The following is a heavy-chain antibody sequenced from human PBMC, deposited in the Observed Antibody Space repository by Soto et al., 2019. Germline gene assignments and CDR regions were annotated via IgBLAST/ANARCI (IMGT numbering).Heavy chain of an antibody. CDR1: GFTFSSYG. D-gene: IGHD3-22*01. Sequence: GALRLSCAASGFTFSSYGMHWVRQAPGKGLEWVAVISYDGSNKYYADSVKGRFTISRDNSKNTLYLQMNSLRAEDTAVYYCAKDRLAYYYDSSGSGLDYWGQGTLVTVSS. CDR2: ISYDGSNK. CDR3: AKDRLAYYYDSSGSGLDY. J-gene: IGHJ4*02. V-gene: IGHV3-30*18.